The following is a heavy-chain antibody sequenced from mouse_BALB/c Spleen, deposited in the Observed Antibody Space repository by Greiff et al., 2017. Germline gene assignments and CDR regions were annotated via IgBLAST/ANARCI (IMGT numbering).Heavy chain of an antibody. Sequence: DLVKPGASVKLSCKASGYTFTSYWINWIKQRPGQGLEWIGRIAPGSGSTYYNEMFKGKATLTVDTSSSTAYIQLSSLSSEDSAVYFCARYSSYEDWYFDVWGEGTTVTVTS. CDR1: GYTFTSYW. CDR2: IAPGSGST. V-gene: IGHV1S41*01. CDR3: ARYSSYEDWYFDV. J-gene: IGHJ1*01. D-gene: IGHD1-1*01.